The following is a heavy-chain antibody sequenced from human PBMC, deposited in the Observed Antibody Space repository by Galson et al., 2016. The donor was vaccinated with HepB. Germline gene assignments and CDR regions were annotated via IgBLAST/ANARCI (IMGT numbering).Heavy chain of an antibody. CDR1: GYTFTTYY. J-gene: IGHJ4*02. V-gene: IGHV1-46*01. D-gene: IGHD6-13*01. CDR2: INPSGGST. CDR3: ARGGFTPAAAPDY. Sequence: SVKVSCKASGYTFTTYYIHWVRQAPGQGLEGMGIINPSGGSTRYAQKFQGRVTMTRDTSTSTVYMEVSSLRSEDTAVYYCARGGFTPAAAPDYWGRGTLVTVSS.